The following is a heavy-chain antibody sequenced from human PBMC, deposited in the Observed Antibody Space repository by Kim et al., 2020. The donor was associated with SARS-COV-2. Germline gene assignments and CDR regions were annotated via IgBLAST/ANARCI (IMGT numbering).Heavy chain of an antibody. CDR1: GGSISSGGYY. J-gene: IGHJ6*03. D-gene: IGHD3-9*01. CDR2: IYYSGRT. Sequence: SETLSLTCTVSGGSISSGGYYWSWIRQHPGKGLEWIGYIYYSGRTYYNPSLKSRVTMSVDTSKNQFSLRLSSVTAADTAVYYCARDNPNYDTFYYMDVWGEGTTFTVSS. CDR3: ARDNPNYDTFYYMDV. V-gene: IGHV4-31*03.